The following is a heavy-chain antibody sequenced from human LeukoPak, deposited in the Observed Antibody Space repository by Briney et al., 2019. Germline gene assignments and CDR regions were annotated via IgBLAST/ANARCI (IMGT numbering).Heavy chain of an antibody. V-gene: IGHV4-34*01. Sequence: SETLSLTCAVYGGSFSGYYWSWIRQPPGKGLEWIGEINHSGSTNYNPSLKSRVTISVDTSKNQFSLKLSSVAAADTAVYYCARQSSSSGYLDYWGQGTLVTVSS. CDR2: INHSGST. CDR3: ARQSSSSGYLDY. J-gene: IGHJ4*02. D-gene: IGHD3-22*01. CDR1: GGSFSGYY.